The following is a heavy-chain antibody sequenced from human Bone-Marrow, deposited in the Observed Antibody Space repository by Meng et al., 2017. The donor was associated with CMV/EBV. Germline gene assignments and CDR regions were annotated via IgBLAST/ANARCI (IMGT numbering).Heavy chain of an antibody. V-gene: IGHV1-69*04. CDR1: GGTFSSYT. J-gene: IGHJ3*02. Sequence: SVKVSCKASGGTFSSYTISWVRQAPGQGLEWMGRIIPILGIANYAQKFQGRVTITADKSTSTAYMELSSLRSEDTAVYYCARELSGITIFGVVGCFAIWGPGTMVTGSS. D-gene: IGHD3-3*01. CDR3: ARELSGITIFGVVGCFAI. CDR2: IIPILGIA.